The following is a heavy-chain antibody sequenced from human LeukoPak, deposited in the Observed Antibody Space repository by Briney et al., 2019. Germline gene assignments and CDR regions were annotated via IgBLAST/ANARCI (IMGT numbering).Heavy chain of an antibody. CDR1: GYTFTGYY. Sequence: ASVKVSCKASGYTFTGYYMHWVRQAPGQGLEWMGWINPNSGGTNYAQKLQGRVTMTSDTSIATAYMGLSSLSSDDTAVYFCSRSSAAAGAVGYWRQNTLVPLPS. J-gene: IGHJ1*01. CDR2: INPNSGGT. D-gene: IGHD6-13*01. V-gene: IGHV1-2*02. CDR3: SRSSAAAGAVGY.